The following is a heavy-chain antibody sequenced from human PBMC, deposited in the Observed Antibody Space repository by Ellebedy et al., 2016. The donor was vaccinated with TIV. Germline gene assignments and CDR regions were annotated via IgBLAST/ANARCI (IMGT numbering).Heavy chain of an antibody. CDR2: INPSGGSP. J-gene: IGHJ6*02. CDR1: GYSFT. CDR3: ARDYPIVTAGLYGMDL. D-gene: IGHD2-2*01. V-gene: IGHV1-46*01. Sequence: AASVKVSCKASGYSFTMHWVRQAPGQGREWMGIINPSGGSPNYAQKFQGRVTMTRDTSTSTVYMELSSLRSEDPAVYYCARDYPIVTAGLYGMDLWGQGTPVTVSS.